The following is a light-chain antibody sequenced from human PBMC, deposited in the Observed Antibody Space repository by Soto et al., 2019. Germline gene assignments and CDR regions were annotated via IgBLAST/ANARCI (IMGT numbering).Light chain of an antibody. V-gene: IGKV3-11*01. CDR3: QKYNSAPLS. J-gene: IGKJ4*01. CDR1: QSVSSY. CDR2: DAS. Sequence: EIVLTQSPATLSLSPGERATLSCRASQSVSSYLAWYQQKAGQAPRLLIYDASTRATGIPARFSGSGSETDFTLTISSLQPEDVATYYCQKYNSAPLSFGGGTKVDIK.